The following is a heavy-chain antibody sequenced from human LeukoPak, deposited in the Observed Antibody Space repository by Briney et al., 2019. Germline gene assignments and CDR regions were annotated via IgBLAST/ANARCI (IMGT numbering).Heavy chain of an antibody. J-gene: IGHJ4*02. Sequence: SETLSLTCTGSGGPITSHVWSWIRQRPGEGLEWIGNFYHAGNSNLNPSLKSRITMSIHTSKTQFPLKLRSMTAADTAVYYCARDRPTSTAPFDYWGQGTLVPVSS. CDR2: FYHAGNS. CDR3: ARDRPTSTAPFDY. D-gene: IGHD1-26*01. V-gene: IGHV4-59*11. CDR1: GGPITSHV.